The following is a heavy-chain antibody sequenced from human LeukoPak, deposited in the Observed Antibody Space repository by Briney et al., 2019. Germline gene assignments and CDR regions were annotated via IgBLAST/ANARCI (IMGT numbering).Heavy chain of an antibody. D-gene: IGHD6-19*01. CDR2: ISGSGGST. CDR1: GFTFSSYG. V-gene: IGHV3-23*01. Sequence: GGSLRLSCAASGFTFSSYGMSWVRQAPGKGLEWVSAISGSGGSTYYADSVKGRFTISRDNAKNSLYLQMNSLRAEDTAVYYCAKGLASGWYMGGLDYWGQGTLVTVSS. J-gene: IGHJ4*02. CDR3: AKGLASGWYMGGLDY.